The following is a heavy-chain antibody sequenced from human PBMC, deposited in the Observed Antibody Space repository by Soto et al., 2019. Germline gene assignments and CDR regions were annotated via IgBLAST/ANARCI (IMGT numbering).Heavy chain of an antibody. Sequence: VASVKVSCKAAGYTFTSYGISWVRQAPGQGLEWMGWISAYNGNTNYAQKLQGRVTMTTDTSTSTAYMELRSLRSDDTAVYYCARAAVATHWFDPWGQGTLVTVSS. J-gene: IGHJ5*02. CDR1: GYTFTSYG. V-gene: IGHV1-18*01. CDR2: ISAYNGNT. D-gene: IGHD5-12*01. CDR3: ARAAVATHWFDP.